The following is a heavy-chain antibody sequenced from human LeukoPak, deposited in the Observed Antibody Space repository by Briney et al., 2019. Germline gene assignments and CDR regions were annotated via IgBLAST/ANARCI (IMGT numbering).Heavy chain of an antibody. CDR2: ISAYNGNT. V-gene: IGHV1-18*01. D-gene: IGHD3-22*01. CDR1: GGTFSSYA. CDR3: ARANYDSSSTWFDP. J-gene: IGHJ5*02. Sequence: GASVKVSCKASGGTFSSYAISWVRQAPGQGLEWMGWISAYNGNTNYAQKLQGRVSMTTDTSTSAAYMELRSLRSDDTAVYYCARANYDSSSTWFDPWGQGTLVTVSS.